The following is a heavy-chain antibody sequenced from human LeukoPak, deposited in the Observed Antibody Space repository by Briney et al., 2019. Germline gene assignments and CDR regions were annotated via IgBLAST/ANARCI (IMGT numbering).Heavy chain of an antibody. CDR2: IWYDGSNK. CDR3: ARDAPHGGTYIFEY. D-gene: IGHD1-26*01. Sequence: XGSLXLSCAASGFTFSSYGMHWVRQAPGKGLEWVAVIWYDGSNKYYADSVKGRFTISRENSKNTLYLQMKSLRVEDTAVYYCARDAPHGGTYIFEYWGQGTLVTVSS. V-gene: IGHV3-33*01. CDR1: GFTFSSYG. J-gene: IGHJ4*02.